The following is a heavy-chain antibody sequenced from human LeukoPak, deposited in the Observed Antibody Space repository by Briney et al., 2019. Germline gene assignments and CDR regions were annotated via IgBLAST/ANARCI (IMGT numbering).Heavy chain of an antibody. Sequence: SETLSLTCTVSGGSISSGDYYWSWIRQPPGKGLEWIGYIYYSGSTYYNPSLKSRVTISVDTSKNQFSLKLSSVTAADTAVYYCARAHSITIFGVADYWGQGTLVTVSS. CDR2: IYYSGST. CDR3: ARAHSITIFGVADY. D-gene: IGHD3-3*01. V-gene: IGHV4-30-4*08. CDR1: GGSISSGDYY. J-gene: IGHJ4*02.